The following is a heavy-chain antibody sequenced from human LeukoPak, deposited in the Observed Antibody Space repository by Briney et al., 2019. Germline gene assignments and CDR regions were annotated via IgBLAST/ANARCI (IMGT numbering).Heavy chain of an antibody. CDR2: IYPGDSDT. D-gene: IGHD3-22*01. Sequence: GESLKISCKGSGYSLTSYWIGWVRQMPGKGLEWMGIIYPGDSDTRYSPSFQGQVTISTDKSISTAYLQWSSLKASDTALYYCARLRLSGSGYSSSAGYWGQGTLVTVSS. CDR1: GYSLTSYW. J-gene: IGHJ4*02. CDR3: ARLRLSGSGYSSSAGY. V-gene: IGHV5-51*01.